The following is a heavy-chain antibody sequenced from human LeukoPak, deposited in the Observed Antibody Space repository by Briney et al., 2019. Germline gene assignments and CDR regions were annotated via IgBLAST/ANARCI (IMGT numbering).Heavy chain of an antibody. V-gene: IGHV1-69*13. CDR3: ARDLTTVVTVNYFFYGMDV. J-gene: IGHJ6*02. CDR2: IIPIFGTA. Sequence: EASVKVSCKASGGTFSSYAISWVRQAPGQGLEWMAGIIPIFGTANYAQKFQGRVTITADESTSTAYMELSSLRSEDTAVYYCARDLTTVVTVNYFFYGMDVWGQGTTVTVSS. CDR1: GGTFSSYA. D-gene: IGHD4-23*01.